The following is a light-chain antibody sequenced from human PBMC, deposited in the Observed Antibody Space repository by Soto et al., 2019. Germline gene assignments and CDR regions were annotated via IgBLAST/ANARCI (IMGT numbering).Light chain of an antibody. J-gene: IGKJ1*01. CDR2: GAS. CDR3: QRYTTSSWT. Sequence: DIQMTQSPSTLSASVGDRVTITCRASQNIRNGMAWFQQRPGKAPRLLIYGASTLESGVPIRFSGSGFGTEFTLTISSLQPDDIATYYCQRYTTSSWTFGQGTKV. V-gene: IGKV1-5*03. CDR1: QNIRNG.